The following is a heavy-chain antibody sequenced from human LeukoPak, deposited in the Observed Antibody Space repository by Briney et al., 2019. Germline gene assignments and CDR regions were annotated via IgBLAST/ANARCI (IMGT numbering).Heavy chain of an antibody. CDR2: ISGSSGST. D-gene: IGHD1-1*01. CDR1: GFTFNTYA. V-gene: IGHV3-23*01. CDR3: AKALLSDPRTLDYFDY. J-gene: IGHJ4*01. Sequence: PGGSLRLSCAASGFTFNTYAMSWVRQAPGKGLEWVSVISGSSGSTSYADSVKGRFTMSRDNSKNTLFLHMNSLRAEDTAVYDCAKALLSDPRTLDYFDYWGQEPWSPSPQ.